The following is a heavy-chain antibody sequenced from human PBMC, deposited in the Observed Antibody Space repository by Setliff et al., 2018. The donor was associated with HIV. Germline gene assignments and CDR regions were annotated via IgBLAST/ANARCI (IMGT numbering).Heavy chain of an antibody. J-gene: IGHJ6*03. CDR2: IYYSGST. V-gene: IGHV4-39*01. CDR3: VGSTIAAAVYYYYYYMDV. Sequence: LSLTCTVSGGSISSYYWGWIRQPPGKGLEWIGSIYYSGSTYANPSPKSRVTISVDTSKNQFSLNPSSVTAADTAVYYCVGSTIAAAVYYYYYYMDVWGKGTTVTVSS. CDR1: GGSISSYY. D-gene: IGHD6-13*01.